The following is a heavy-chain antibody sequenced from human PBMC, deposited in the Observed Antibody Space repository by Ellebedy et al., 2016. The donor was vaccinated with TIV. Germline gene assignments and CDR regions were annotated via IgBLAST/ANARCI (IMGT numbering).Heavy chain of an antibody. D-gene: IGHD3-10*01. CDR1: GGSVSSGSYY. CDR3: ARPSRLGLT. Sequence: GSLRLSXTVSGGSVSSGSYYWSWIRQPPGKGLEWIGYIYYSGSTNYNPSLKSRVTISVDTSKNQFSLKLSSVTAEDTAVYYCARPSRLGLTWGQGTLVTVSS. J-gene: IGHJ5*02. CDR2: IYYSGST. V-gene: IGHV4-61*01.